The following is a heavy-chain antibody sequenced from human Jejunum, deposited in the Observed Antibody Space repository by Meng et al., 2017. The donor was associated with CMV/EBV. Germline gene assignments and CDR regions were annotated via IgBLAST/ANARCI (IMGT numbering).Heavy chain of an antibody. CDR1: GFTFGSQA. D-gene: IGHD6-13*01. CDR3: ARDGGGFNSSPFDH. V-gene: IGHV3-30*04. J-gene: IGHJ5*02. Sequence: ASGFTFGSQAMRWGRQAPGKGLEWVAVTSYDGNSQYYTDSVKGRFTISRDNSDNILYLHMNSLRADDTALYYCARDGGGFNSSPFDHWGQGTLVTVSS. CDR2: TSYDGNSQ.